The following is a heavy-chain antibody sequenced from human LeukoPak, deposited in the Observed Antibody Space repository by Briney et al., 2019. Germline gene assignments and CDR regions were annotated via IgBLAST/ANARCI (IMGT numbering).Heavy chain of an antibody. D-gene: IGHD5-12*01. Sequence: GGCLRLSCTASGFTFSSYGMHWVRQAPGNGLEWMATIWYEERTKYYIDSVKGRFTISRDNSKNTFYLQMNSLRVDDTAIYYCAKEGIYLKSSLEDWGQGTLVTVSS. J-gene: IGHJ4*02. CDR2: IWYEERTK. CDR3: AKEGIYLKSSLED. V-gene: IGHV3-33*06. CDR1: GFTFSSYG.